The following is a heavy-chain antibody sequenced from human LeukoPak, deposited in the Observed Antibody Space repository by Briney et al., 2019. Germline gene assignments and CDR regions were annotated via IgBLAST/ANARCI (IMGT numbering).Heavy chain of an antibody. J-gene: IGHJ6*03. CDR1: GFTFSSYA. V-gene: IGHV3-30*04. CDR3: AKDPTYRWLVTLYYYYYYMDV. D-gene: IGHD6-19*01. Sequence: GRSLRLSCAASGFTFSSYAMHWVRQAPGKGLEWVAVISYDGSNKYYADSVKGRFTISRDNSKNTLYLQMNSLRAEDTAVYYCAKDPTYRWLVTLYYYYYYMDVWGKGTTVTISS. CDR2: ISYDGSNK.